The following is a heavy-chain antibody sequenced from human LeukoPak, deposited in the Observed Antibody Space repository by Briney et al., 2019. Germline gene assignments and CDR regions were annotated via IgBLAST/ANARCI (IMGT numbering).Heavy chain of an antibody. Sequence: GGSLRLSCAGSGFIFSSYAMTWVRQAPGKGLEWVSVISGSGDNTYYADSVKGRFTISRDNSRNTMSLQMNSLRAEDTAVYYCASHSIGWYAGPADVWGQGTTVIVSS. CDR1: GFIFSSYA. D-gene: IGHD6-13*01. V-gene: IGHV3-23*01. CDR2: ISGSGDNT. J-gene: IGHJ6*02. CDR3: ASHSIGWYAGPADV.